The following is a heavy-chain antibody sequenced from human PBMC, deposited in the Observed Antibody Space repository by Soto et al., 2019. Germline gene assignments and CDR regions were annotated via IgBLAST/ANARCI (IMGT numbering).Heavy chain of an antibody. Sequence: PGESLKISCKGSGYSFTSYWIGWVRQMPGKGLEWMGNIYPGDSDTRYSPSFQGQVIISADKSISTAYLQWSSLKASDAAMYYCAITPEERGMVRDYYYYYGMDVWGQGTTVTVSS. CDR3: AITPEERGMVRDYYYYYGMDV. CDR1: GYSFTSYW. D-gene: IGHD3-10*01. J-gene: IGHJ6*02. V-gene: IGHV5-51*01. CDR2: IYPGDSDT.